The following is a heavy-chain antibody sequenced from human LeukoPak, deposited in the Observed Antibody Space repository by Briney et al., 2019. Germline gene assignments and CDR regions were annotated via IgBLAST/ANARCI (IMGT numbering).Heavy chain of an antibody. CDR2: INWNGGST. V-gene: IGHV3-20*04. Sequence: GGSLRLSCAASGFMFDDFGMSWVRQAPGRGLEWVAGINWNGGSTTYADSVKGRFTIFRDNAKNSLSLEMHSLRVEDTAFYYCARRMGAYYYMDVWGTGTTVTVSS. J-gene: IGHJ6*03. D-gene: IGHD3-16*01. CDR1: GFMFDDFG. CDR3: ARRMGAYYYMDV.